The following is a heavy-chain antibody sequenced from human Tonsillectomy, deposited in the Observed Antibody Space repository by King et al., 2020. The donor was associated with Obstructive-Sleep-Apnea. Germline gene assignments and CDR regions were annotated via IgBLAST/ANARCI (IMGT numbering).Heavy chain of an antibody. CDR2: ISSNGGST. CDR3: VKEYCSGGSCSHLFDY. D-gene: IGHD2-15*01. J-gene: IGHJ4*02. Sequence: VQLVESGGGLVQPGGSLRLSCSASGFTFSSYAMHWVRQAPGKGLEYVSAISSNGGSTYYADSVKGRFTISRDNSKNTLYLQMSILRAEDTAVYYCVKEYCSGGSCSHLFDYWGQRTLVTVSS. V-gene: IGHV3-64D*09. CDR1: GFTFSSYA.